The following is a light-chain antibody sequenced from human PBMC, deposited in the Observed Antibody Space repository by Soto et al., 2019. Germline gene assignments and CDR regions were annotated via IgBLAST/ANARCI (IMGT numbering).Light chain of an antibody. CDR1: QSITY. Sequence: DIQMTQSPSSLSASVGDRVTITCRASQSITYLNWYQQKPGKAPKLLIYAASSLQSGVPSRFSGSGSGTHFTLTISSLQPEDFATYYCQQANSWTFGQGTKVDIK. J-gene: IGKJ1*01. CDR2: AAS. V-gene: IGKV1-39*01. CDR3: QQANSWT.